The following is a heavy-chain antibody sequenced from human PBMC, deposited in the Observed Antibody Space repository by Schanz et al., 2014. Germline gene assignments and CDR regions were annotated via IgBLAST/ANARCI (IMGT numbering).Heavy chain of an antibody. V-gene: IGHV3-66*01. CDR1: GFSISDHT. D-gene: IGHD3-3*01. CDR3: ARGSGTFDS. Sequence: VQLVESGGGLVKPGESLRLSCAASGFSISDHTMRWDRQAPGKGLEPVSVTYLGGNTDYADSVKGRFTFSRDNSDNTLYLQMNNLRAEDTAVYYCARGSGTFDSWGQGTLVTVSS. CDR2: TYLGGNT. J-gene: IGHJ4*02.